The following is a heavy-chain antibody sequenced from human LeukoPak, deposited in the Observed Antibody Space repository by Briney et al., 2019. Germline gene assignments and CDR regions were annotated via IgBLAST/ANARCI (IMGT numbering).Heavy chain of an antibody. Sequence: PSETLSLTCTVSGGSITTYYWSWIRQPAGKGLEWIGRISTSGRTNYNPSLKSRLTMSADTSKNQFSLILNSVTAADTAVYYCAVGRPRNATRLDDGYDFWGQGTMVTVSS. J-gene: IGHJ3*01. D-gene: IGHD1-1*01. CDR2: ISTSGRT. CDR1: GGSITTYY. V-gene: IGHV4-4*07. CDR3: AVGRPRNATRLDDGYDF.